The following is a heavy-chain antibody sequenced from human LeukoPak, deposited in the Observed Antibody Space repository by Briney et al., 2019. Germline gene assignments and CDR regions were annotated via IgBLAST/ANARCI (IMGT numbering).Heavy chain of an antibody. CDR2: IYYSGST. J-gene: IGHJ4*02. CDR3: ARDSSSRGPFDY. CDR1: GGSISSYY. Sequence: SETLSLTCTVSGGSISSYYWSWLRQPPGKGLEWIGYIYYSGSTNYNPSLKSRVTISVDTSKNQFSLKLSSVTAADTAVYYCARDSSSRGPFDYWGQGTLVTVSS. V-gene: IGHV4-59*01. D-gene: IGHD6-6*01.